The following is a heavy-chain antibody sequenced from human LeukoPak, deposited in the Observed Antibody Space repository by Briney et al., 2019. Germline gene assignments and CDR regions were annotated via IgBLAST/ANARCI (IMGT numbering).Heavy chain of an antibody. CDR3: ARGAYCSGGRCPGAFDI. J-gene: IGHJ3*02. Sequence: PWGSLTLSCAASGFTFSSYAMYWVSQAPGKGLEWVTIIWYDGSNKNYADSVKGRFTISRDNSKNTLCLQMNSLRAEDTAVYYCARGAYCSGGRCPGAFDIWGQGTIVSVSS. V-gene: IGHV3-33*01. CDR2: IWYDGSNK. CDR1: GFTFSSYA. D-gene: IGHD2-15*01.